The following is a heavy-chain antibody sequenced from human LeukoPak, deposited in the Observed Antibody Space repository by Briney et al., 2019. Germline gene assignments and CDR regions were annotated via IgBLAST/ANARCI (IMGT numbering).Heavy chain of an antibody. CDR1: VGSISSSNDY. V-gene: IGHV4-39*01. Sequence: SETLSLTCTVSVGSISSSNDYWGWVRQPPGKGLVFIGSIYYSGSTYYNPSLRSRATISVDTSKNHFSLNLSSVTAADTAVYYCARHPPSINAYFDYWGQGTLVTVSS. CDR3: ARHPPSINAYFDY. CDR2: IYYSGST. J-gene: IGHJ4*02.